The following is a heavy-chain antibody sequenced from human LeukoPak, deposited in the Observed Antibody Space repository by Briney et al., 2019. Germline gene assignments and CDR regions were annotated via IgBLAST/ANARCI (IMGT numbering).Heavy chain of an antibody. CDR3: AREYTLYISGWFIDY. CDR2: IDYGGST. D-gene: IGHD6-19*01. CDR1: GDSNTNSLYY. Sequence: SQTLSLTCTVSGDSNTNSLYYWGWVRQPPGKGLEWIGTIDYGGSTYYNPSLKSRATISIDTSKNQFSLTLSPVTAADTAVYYCAREYTLYISGWFIDYWGQGTVVTVSS. J-gene: IGHJ4*02. V-gene: IGHV4-39*07.